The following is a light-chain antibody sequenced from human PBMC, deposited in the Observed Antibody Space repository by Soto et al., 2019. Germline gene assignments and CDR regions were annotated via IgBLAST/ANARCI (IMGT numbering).Light chain of an antibody. J-gene: IGLJ1*01. Sequence: QSALTQPASVSGSPGQSIAISCTGTRSDVGAYHYVSWYQQHPGKAPKLMISEVTNRPSGVSDRFSGSKSGNTASLTISGLQAEDEADYYCSSFTSRFTFVFGTGTKVTVL. V-gene: IGLV2-14*01. CDR1: RSDVGAYHY. CDR3: SSFTSRFTFV. CDR2: EVT.